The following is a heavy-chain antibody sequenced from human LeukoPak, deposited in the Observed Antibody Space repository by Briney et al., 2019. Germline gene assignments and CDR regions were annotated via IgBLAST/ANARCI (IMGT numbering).Heavy chain of an antibody. CDR2: IRGDNGNT. CDR1: GYTFTNYH. J-gene: IGHJ4*02. CDR3: ARVDLLTGYYFFDY. D-gene: IGHD3-9*01. Sequence: EASVKVSCKASGYTFTNYHMNWVRQAPGQGLEWVGWIRGDNGNTNYAQKLQGRVTMTTDTSTSTAYMELRSLGSDETAVYYCARVDLLTGYYFFDYWGQGTLVTVSS. V-gene: IGHV1-18*04.